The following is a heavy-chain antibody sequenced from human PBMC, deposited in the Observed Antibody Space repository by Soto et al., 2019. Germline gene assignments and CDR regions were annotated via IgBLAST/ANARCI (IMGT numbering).Heavy chain of an antibody. CDR2: IYYSGST. D-gene: IGHD5-18*01. Sequence: AETLSLTCTVAGGSVGSGSYHWSWIRQPPGKGLEWIGYIYYSGSTNYNPSLKSRVTISVDTSKNQFSLKLSSVTAAETAVYYCARVEYSYGSYYFDYWGQGTLDTVTS. V-gene: IGHV4-61*01. J-gene: IGHJ4*02. CDR1: GGSVGSGSYH. CDR3: ARVEYSYGSYYFDY.